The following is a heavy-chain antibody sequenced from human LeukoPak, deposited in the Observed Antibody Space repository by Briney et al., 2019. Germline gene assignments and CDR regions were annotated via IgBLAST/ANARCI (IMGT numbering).Heavy chain of an antibody. Sequence: GGSLRLSCAASGFTFSDYYMSWTRQAPGKGLEWVSYISSSGSTIYYADSVKGRFTISRDNAKNSLYLQMNSLRAEDTAVYYCARDVAYYYESSGYYSLGFDIWGQGTMVTVSS. J-gene: IGHJ3*02. V-gene: IGHV3-11*04. CDR2: ISSSGSTI. CDR3: ARDVAYYYESSGYYSLGFDI. D-gene: IGHD3-22*01. CDR1: GFTFSDYY.